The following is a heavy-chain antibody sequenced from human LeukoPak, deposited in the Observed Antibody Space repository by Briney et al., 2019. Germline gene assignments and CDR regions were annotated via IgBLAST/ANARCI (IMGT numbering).Heavy chain of an antibody. D-gene: IGHD6-19*01. V-gene: IGHV3-7*03. CDR2: INKDGSDR. Sequence: PGRSLRLSCAASGFTFSSYGMHWVRQAPGKGLEWVANINKDGSDRYYVDSVKGRFTISRDNAKISLYLQMNSLRAEDTAVYYCAREYSSGWYYFDYWGQGTLVTVSS. CDR1: GFTFSSYG. CDR3: AREYSSGWYYFDY. J-gene: IGHJ4*02.